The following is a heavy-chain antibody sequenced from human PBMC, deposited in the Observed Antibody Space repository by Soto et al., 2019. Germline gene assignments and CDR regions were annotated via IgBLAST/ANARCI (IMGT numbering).Heavy chain of an antibody. D-gene: IGHD2-2*01. V-gene: IGHV1-69*13. J-gene: IGHJ4*02. CDR3: ARDRYCSSTSCYPDFDY. CDR1: GGTFSSYA. Sequence: ASVKVSCKASGGTFSSYAISWVRQAPGQGLEWMGGIIPIFGTANYAQKFQGRVTITADESTSTAYMELSSLRSDDTAVYYCARDRYCSSTSCYPDFDYWGQGTLVTVSS. CDR2: IIPIFGTA.